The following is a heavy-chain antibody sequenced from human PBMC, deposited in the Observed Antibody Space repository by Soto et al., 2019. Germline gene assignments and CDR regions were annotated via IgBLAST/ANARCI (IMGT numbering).Heavy chain of an antibody. CDR1: GYSFTSYW. D-gene: IGHD3-3*01. CDR2: IDPSDSYT. Sequence: ESLKISCKGSGYSFTSYWISWVRQMPGKGLEWMGRIDPSDSYTNYSPSFQGHVTISADKSISTAYLQWSSLKASDTAMYYCARHRPPHTPRSTIFGVVIGSVDPWGQGTLVTVSS. J-gene: IGHJ5*02. CDR3: ARHRPPHTPRSTIFGVVIGSVDP. V-gene: IGHV5-10-1*01.